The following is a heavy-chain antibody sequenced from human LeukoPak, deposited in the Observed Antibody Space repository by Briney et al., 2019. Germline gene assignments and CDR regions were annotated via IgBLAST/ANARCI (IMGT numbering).Heavy chain of an antibody. CDR3: ATKLRFLEWLVY. CDR1: GYTLTELS. V-gene: IGHV1-24*01. CDR2: FDPEDGET. D-gene: IGHD3-3*01. Sequence: ASVKVSCKVSGYTLTELSMHWVRQAPGKGLEWMGGFDPEDGETIYAQKFQGRVTMTEDTSTDTAYMELSSLRSEDTAVYYCATKLRFLEWLVYWGQGTLVTVSS. J-gene: IGHJ4*02.